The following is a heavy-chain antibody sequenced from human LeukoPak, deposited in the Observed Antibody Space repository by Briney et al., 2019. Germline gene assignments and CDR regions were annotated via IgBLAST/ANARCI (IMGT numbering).Heavy chain of an antibody. CDR3: ARRVTAIGYYYYYGMDV. J-gene: IGHJ6*02. V-gene: IGHV1-18*01. Sequence: ASVKVSCKASGYTFTSYGISWVRQAPGQGLEWMGWMSAYNGNTNYAQKLQGRVTMTTDTSTSTAYMELRSLRSDDTAVYYCARRVTAIGYYYYYGMDVWGQGTTVTVSS. CDR1: GYTFTSYG. CDR2: MSAYNGNT. D-gene: IGHD2-21*02.